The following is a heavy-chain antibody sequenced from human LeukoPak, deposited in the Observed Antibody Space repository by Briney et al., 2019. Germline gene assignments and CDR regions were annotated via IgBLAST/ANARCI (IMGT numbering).Heavy chain of an antibody. Sequence: ASVKVSCKASGYTFTSYGISWVRQAPGQGLEWMGWISAYNGNTNYAQKLQGRVTMTTDTSTSTAYMELRSLRSDDTAMYYCARDDYGDYPYYFDYWGQGTLVTVSS. CDR2: ISAYNGNT. J-gene: IGHJ4*02. D-gene: IGHD4-17*01. CDR1: GYTFTSYG. CDR3: ARDDYGDYPYYFDY. V-gene: IGHV1-18*01.